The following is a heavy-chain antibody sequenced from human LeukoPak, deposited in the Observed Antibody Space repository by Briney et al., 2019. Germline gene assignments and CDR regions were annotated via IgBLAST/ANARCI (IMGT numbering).Heavy chain of an antibody. V-gene: IGHV7-4-1*02. CDR3: ARAGSRWFGGSADAFDI. CDR2: INTNTGNP. J-gene: IGHJ3*02. Sequence: ASVKVSCKASGYTFTSYAMNWVRQAPGQGLEWMGWINTNTGNPTYAQGFTGRFVFSLDTSVSTAYLQISSLKAEDTAVYYCARAGSRWFGGSADAFDIWGQGTMVTVSS. D-gene: IGHD3-10*01. CDR1: GYTFTSYA.